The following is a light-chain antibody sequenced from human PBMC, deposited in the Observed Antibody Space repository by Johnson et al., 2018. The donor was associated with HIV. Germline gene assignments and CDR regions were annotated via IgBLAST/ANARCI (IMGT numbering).Light chain of an antibody. CDR1: SSNIGNNY. V-gene: IGLV1-51*02. CDR2: ETN. CDR3: GTWARSRLSSF. J-gene: IGLJ1*01. Sequence: QSVLTQPPSVSAAPGQKVTISCSGSSSNIGNNYVSWYQQLPGTPPKLLIYETNKRPSGIPNRFSGSKSGTSATLGITGLQTGDEADYYCGTWARSRLSSFFGTGNKVTVL.